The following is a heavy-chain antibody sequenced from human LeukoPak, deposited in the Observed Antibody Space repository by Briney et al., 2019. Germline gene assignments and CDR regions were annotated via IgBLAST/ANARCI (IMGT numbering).Heavy chain of an antibody. Sequence: SETLSLTCTVSGGSISSYYWSWIRQPPGKGLEWIGYIYYSGSTNYNPSLKSRVTLSVDTSKNQFSLRLSSVTAADTAVYYCARIRGGITGTDFDYWGQGTLVTVSS. CDR3: ARIRGGITGTDFDY. D-gene: IGHD1-20*01. CDR1: GGSISSYY. V-gene: IGHV4-59*01. CDR2: IYYSGST. J-gene: IGHJ4*02.